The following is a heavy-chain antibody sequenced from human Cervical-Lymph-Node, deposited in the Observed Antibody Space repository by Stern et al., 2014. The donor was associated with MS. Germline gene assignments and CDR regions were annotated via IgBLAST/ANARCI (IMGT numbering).Heavy chain of an antibody. Sequence: QVQLVESGAEVKKPGASVKVSCKASGYTFTSFGISWVRQAPGQGLEWMGWISGYNGNTKYEQKFQGRVTMTTDTSTSTAYMELRSLKSDDTAVYYCARDRNRGFQLPTPTFDPWGQGTLVTVSS. CDR2: ISGYNGNT. CDR1: GYTFTSFG. V-gene: IGHV1-18*01. CDR3: ARDRNRGFQLPTPTFDP. J-gene: IGHJ5*02. D-gene: IGHD1/OR15-1a*01.